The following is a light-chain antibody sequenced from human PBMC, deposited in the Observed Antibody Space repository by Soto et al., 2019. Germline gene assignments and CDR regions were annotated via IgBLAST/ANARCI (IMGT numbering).Light chain of an antibody. CDR3: SSYTTSNTRQIV. V-gene: IGLV2-14*03. CDR1: SSDVGGYNY. Sequence: QSALTQPASVSGSPGQSITISCTGTSSDVGGYNYVSWYQHHPGKAPKLMIYDVSNRPSGVSNRFSGSKSGNTASLTISGLQPEDEAEYYCSSYTTSNTRQIVFGTGTKLT. J-gene: IGLJ1*01. CDR2: DVS.